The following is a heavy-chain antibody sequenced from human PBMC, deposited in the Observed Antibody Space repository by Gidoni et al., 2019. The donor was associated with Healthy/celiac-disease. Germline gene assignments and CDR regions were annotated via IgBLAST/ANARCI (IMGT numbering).Heavy chain of an antibody. J-gene: IGHJ5*02. CDR1: GFTFSSYA. Sequence: EVQLLESGGGLVQPGGSLRLSCAASGFTFSSYAMSWVRQAPGKGLEWVSAISGSGGSTYYADSVKGRFTISRDNSKNTLYLQMNSLRAEDTAVYYCAKDDMDRSGMIVVPPSMWFDPWGQGTLVTVSS. CDR2: ISGSGGST. CDR3: AKDDMDRSGMIVVPPSMWFDP. V-gene: IGHV3-23*01. D-gene: IGHD3-22*01.